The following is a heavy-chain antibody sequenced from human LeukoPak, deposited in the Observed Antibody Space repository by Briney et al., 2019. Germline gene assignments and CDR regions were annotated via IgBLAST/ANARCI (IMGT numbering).Heavy chain of an antibody. CDR1: GFTFRSYS. V-gene: IGHV3-48*04. D-gene: IGHD3-10*02. J-gene: IGHJ6*04. CDR3: AELGITMIGGV. Sequence: GGSLRLSCAASGFTFRSYSMNWVRQAPGKGLEWVSYISSSGSTIYYADSVKGRFTISRDNTKNSLYLQMNSLRAEDTAVYYCAELGITMIGGVWGKGTTVTISS. CDR2: ISSSGSTI.